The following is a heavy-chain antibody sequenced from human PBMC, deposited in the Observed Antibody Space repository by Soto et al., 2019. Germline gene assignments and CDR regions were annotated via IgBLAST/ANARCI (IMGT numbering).Heavy chain of an antibody. CDR2: ISSSGSTI. Sequence: QVQLVESGGGLVKPGGSLRLSCAASGFTFSDYYMSWIRQAPGKGLEWVSYISSSGSTIYYADSVKGRFTISRDNAKNALYLQMNSLRAEDTAVYYCAREKYSSSWYYYYYGMDVWGQGTTVTVSS. V-gene: IGHV3-11*01. CDR1: GFTFSDYY. D-gene: IGHD6-13*01. J-gene: IGHJ6*02. CDR3: AREKYSSSWYYYYYGMDV.